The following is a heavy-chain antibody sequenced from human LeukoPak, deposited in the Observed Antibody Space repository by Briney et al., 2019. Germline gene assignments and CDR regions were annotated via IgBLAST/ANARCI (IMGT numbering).Heavy chain of an antibody. V-gene: IGHV4-38-2*01. Sequence: RSETLSLTCAVSGFSISSGYFWAWVRRPPGKGLEWIGSIYYSGTTYYSPSLKRRVTISVDTSKNQFSLKLNSVTAADTAMYYCARLAVVELPAARSNYFDYWGQGTLVTVSS. J-gene: IGHJ4*02. CDR1: GFSISSGYF. CDR3: ARLAVVELPAARSNYFDY. D-gene: IGHD2-2*01. CDR2: IYYSGTT.